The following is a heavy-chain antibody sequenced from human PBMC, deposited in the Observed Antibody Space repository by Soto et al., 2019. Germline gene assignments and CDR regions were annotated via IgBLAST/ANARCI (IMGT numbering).Heavy chain of an antibody. V-gene: IGHV1-18*04. Sequence: GASVKVSCKASGYTFTSYGISWVRQAPGQGLEWMGWISAYNGNTNYAQKLQGRVTMTTDTSTSTAYMELRSLRSDDTAVYYCARGTHYYGSSVAEYFQHWGQGTLVTVSS. CDR2: ISAYNGNT. CDR3: ARGTHYYGSSVAEYFQH. D-gene: IGHD3-22*01. CDR1: GYTFTSYG. J-gene: IGHJ1*01.